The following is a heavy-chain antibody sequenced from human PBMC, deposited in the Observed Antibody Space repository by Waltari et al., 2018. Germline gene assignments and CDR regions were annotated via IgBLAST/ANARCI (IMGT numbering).Heavy chain of an antibody. Sequence: QVQLMQSGPEGKKPGASVKVSCKASGFTFSGYGNAWVRQAPGQGPEWMGWISAYSGNTNLAQNFQGRVTMTTDTSTGTAYMELRGLRSDDTAVYYCARPINYSGSYYRYFDYWGQGTLVIVSS. J-gene: IGHJ4*02. D-gene: IGHD3-10*01. CDR1: GFTFSGYG. CDR2: ISAYSGNT. V-gene: IGHV1-18*01. CDR3: ARPINYSGSYYRYFDY.